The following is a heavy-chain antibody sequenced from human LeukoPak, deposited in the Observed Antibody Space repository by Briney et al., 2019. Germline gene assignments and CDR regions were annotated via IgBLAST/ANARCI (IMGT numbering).Heavy chain of an antibody. CDR2: IYYSGNT. D-gene: IGHD2-15*01. J-gene: IGHJ3*01. Sequence: SETLSLTCTVSGGSVSSNNYYWSWIRQPPGKGLEWIGYIYYSGNTNYNSSLKSRVTISGATSKNQCSLRLRSVTAGDTAVYYCGREFANIVAFDFWGQGTMVTV. CDR1: GGSVSSNNYY. CDR3: GREFANIVAFDF. V-gene: IGHV4-61*01.